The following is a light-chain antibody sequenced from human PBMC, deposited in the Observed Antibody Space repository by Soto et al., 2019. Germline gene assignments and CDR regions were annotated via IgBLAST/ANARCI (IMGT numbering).Light chain of an antibody. V-gene: IGLV1-40*01. CDR3: QSYDSSLSGYV. J-gene: IGLJ1*01. Sequence: QSVLTQPPSVSGAPGQRVTISCTGSRSNIGASYDVHWYQQFPGTAPKLLIYGNSNRPSGVPDRFSGSKSGTSGSLAISGLQAEDEADYYCQSYDSSLSGYVFGTGTKLTVL. CDR2: GNS. CDR1: RSNIGASYD.